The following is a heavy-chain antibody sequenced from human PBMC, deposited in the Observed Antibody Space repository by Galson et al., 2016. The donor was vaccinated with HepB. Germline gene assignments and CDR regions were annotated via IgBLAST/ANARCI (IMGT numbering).Heavy chain of an antibody. V-gene: IGHV3-30*19. CDR3: AKLDCGRDCPRDD. Sequence: SLRLSCAASGFTFSRYGMHWVRQAPGKGLEWVAVISYDGGDKHYADSVKGRFTVSRDNSKNTLFLQMNSLRVEDTAVYYCAKLDCGRDCPRDDWGQGTHVT. CDR1: GFTFSRYG. J-gene: IGHJ4*02. D-gene: IGHD2-21*02. CDR2: ISYDGGDK.